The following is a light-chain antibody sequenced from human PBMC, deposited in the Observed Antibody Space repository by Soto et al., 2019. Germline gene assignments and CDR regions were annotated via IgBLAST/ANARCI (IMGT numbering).Light chain of an antibody. CDR3: QQSYSTPHFT. V-gene: IGKV1-39*01. J-gene: IGKJ3*01. CDR2: SAS. CDR1: QSIGTF. Sequence: DIKMTQSPSSLSAYVGDRVTMTCRASQSIGTFLHWYRQRPGKDPELLIYSASILQTEVPARFSGSATGTDFTLTISSLHLEDVGTYFCQQSYSTPHFTFGPGTTVNLK.